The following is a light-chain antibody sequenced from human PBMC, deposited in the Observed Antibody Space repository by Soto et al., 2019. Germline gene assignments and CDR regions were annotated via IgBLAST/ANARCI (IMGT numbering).Light chain of an antibody. CDR1: QSVNNY. J-gene: IGKJ1*01. Sequence: EIVLTQSPGTLSLSPGERATLSCRASQSVNNYLAWYQQRPGQAPRLLIYDASSRATGIPDRFSGSGSGMDFTLTISSLAPEDFAVYYCQQSGDSQWTFGQGTKVDI. CDR3: QQSGDSQWT. CDR2: DAS. V-gene: IGKV3-20*01.